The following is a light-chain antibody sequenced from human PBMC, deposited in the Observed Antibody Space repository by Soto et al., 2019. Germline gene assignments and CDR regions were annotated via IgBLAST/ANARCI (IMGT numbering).Light chain of an antibody. J-gene: IGKJ2*01. V-gene: IGKV3-20*01. CDR2: GAS. Sequence: EIVLTQSPGTLSLSPGDTATLSCRASQGVYSNYLAWYQHKPGQAPRLLISGASSRATGIPDRFSGSGSETDFTLTISRLEPEDFAVYYCQQYGSPPYTFGQGTKL. CDR3: QQYGSPPYT. CDR1: QGVYSNY.